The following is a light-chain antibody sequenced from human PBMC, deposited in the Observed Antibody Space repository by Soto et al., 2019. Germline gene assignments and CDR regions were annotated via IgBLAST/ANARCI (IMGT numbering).Light chain of an antibody. CDR1: SSDVGGYNY. Sequence: QSVLTQPASVSGSPGQSITISCTGTSSDVGGYNYVSWYQQHPGKAPKLMIYDVSNRPSGVSNRFSGSKSGNTASLTISGLQAEDEADCYCSSYTSSRPVVFGGGTKVTVL. CDR3: SSYTSSRPVV. V-gene: IGLV2-14*01. J-gene: IGLJ2*01. CDR2: DVS.